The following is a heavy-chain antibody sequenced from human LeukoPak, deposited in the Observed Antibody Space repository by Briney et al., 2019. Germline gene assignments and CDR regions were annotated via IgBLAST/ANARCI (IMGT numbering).Heavy chain of an antibody. V-gene: IGHV1-18*04. CDR2: ISAYNGNT. CDR3: AGDRAGTTGNWFDP. D-gene: IGHD1-1*01. J-gene: IGHJ5*02. CDR1: GYTFTSYG. Sequence: GASVKVSCKASGYTFTSYGISWVRQAPGQGLEWMGWISAYNGNTNYAQKLQGRVTMTTDTSTSTAYMELRSLRSDDTAVYYCAGDRAGTTGNWFDPWGQGTLVTVSS.